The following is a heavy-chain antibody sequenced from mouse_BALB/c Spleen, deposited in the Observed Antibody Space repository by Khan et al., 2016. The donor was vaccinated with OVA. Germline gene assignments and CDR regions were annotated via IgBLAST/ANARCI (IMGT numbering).Heavy chain of an antibody. CDR3: ATGDYFYGSWFAY. D-gene: IGHD1-2*01. Sequence: QIQLVQSGPELKKPGETVKISCKASGYTFTNYGMNWVKQAPGKGLKWMGWINTNTGEPTYAEEFKERFAFSLETSASTAYLQINDLKNEDTATYFGATGDYFYGSWFAYWGQGTMVTVSA. CDR1: GYTFTNYG. V-gene: IGHV9-3*02. J-gene: IGHJ3*01. CDR2: INTNTGEP.